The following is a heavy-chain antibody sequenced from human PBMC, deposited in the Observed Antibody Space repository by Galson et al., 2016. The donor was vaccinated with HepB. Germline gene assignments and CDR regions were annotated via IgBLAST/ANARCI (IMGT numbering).Heavy chain of an antibody. CDR2: ISNDGGST. Sequence: SLRLSCAASGFSFNNYPMHWVRQAPGKGLEYVLGISNDGGSTYSADSLQGRFTISRDNSKNTLNLQMSSLRAEDTAIYVCVKSFYDSGNSYKDFYFDVWGRGTLVTVSS. CDR3: VKSFYDSGNSYKDFYFDV. D-gene: IGHD3-10*01. J-gene: IGHJ2*01. CDR1: GFSFNNYP. V-gene: IGHV3-64D*06.